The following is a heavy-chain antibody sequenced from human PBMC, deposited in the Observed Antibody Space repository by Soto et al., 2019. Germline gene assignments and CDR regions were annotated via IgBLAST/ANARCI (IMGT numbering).Heavy chain of an antibody. CDR1: GDSLSSSGG. Sequence: PATKPLTCAVSGDSLSSSGGWTWFRQPPGKGLEWIGEILPNGGTNYNPSFKSRVTISVDKSKNNFSLRLNSVTAADTAGYYCASGNHGITGTSDEGGPGTMGTV. D-gene: IGHD1-20*01. V-gene: IGHV4-4*03. J-gene: IGHJ4*02. CDR3: ASGNHGITGTSDE. CDR2: ILPNGGT.